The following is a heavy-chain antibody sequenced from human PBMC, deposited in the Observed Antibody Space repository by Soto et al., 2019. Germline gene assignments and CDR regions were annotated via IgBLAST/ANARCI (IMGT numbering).Heavy chain of an antibody. J-gene: IGHJ4*02. D-gene: IGHD1-1*01. CDR2: IYYSGST. V-gene: IGHV4-59*08. Sequence: PSETLSLTCTVSGGSISSYYWSWIRQPPGKGLEWIGYIYYSGSTNYNPSLKSRVTISVDTSKNQFSLKLSSVTAADTAVYYCARHSYNPTSVYYFDYWGQGTLVTVAS. CDR3: ARHSYNPTSVYYFDY. CDR1: GGSISSYY.